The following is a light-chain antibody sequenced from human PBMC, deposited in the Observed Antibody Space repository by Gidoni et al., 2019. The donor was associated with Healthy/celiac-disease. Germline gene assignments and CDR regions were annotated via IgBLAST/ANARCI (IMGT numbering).Light chain of an antibody. CDR1: QDISNY. CDR3: QQYDNPSIT. V-gene: IGKV1-33*01. CDR2: DAS. Sequence: DIQMTHSPSSLSASVGDRVTITCQASQDISNYLNWYQQKPGKAPKLLIYDASNLETGVPSRFSGSGSGTDFTLTISSLQPEDIATYYWQQYDNPSITFGQGTRLEIK. J-gene: IGKJ5*01.